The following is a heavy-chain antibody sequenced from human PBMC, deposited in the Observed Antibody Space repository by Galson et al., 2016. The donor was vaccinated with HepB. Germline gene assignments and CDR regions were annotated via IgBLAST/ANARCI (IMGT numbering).Heavy chain of an antibody. CDR1: GFTFNTFA. CDR2: TSYDGTNK. V-gene: IGHV3-30-3*01. CDR3: AVGNDPLDY. Sequence: SLRLSCAASGFTFNTFAMHWVRQAPGKGLEWVAVTSYDGTNKYYADSVKGRFTISRDNSKNTLYLQMNSLRAEDTAVYYCAVGNDPLDYWGQGTLVTVSS. J-gene: IGHJ4*02. D-gene: IGHD1-1*01.